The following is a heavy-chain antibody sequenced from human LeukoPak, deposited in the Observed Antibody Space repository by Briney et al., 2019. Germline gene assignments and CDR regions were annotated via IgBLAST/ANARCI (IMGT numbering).Heavy chain of an antibody. J-gene: IGHJ4*02. CDR1: GFTFSSYE. CDR3: VGYNRLGGSLDY. Sequence: GGSLRLSCAASGFTFSSYEMNWVRQAPGKGLEWVSYISSSGSTIYYADSVKGRFTISRDNAKNSLYLQMNSLRAEDTAVYYCVGYNRLGGSLDYWGQGTLVTVSS. D-gene: IGHD5-24*01. CDR2: ISSSGSTI. V-gene: IGHV3-48*03.